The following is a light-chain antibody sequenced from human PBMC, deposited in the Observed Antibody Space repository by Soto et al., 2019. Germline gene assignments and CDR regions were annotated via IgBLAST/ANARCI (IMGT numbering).Light chain of an antibody. CDR1: QGIDNY. J-gene: IGKJ5*01. CDR2: AAS. V-gene: IGKV1-9*01. Sequence: DIQLTQSPSFLSASVGDRVTITCRASQGIDNYLAWYQQKPGRAPKLLIYAASTLQSGGPSRFSGSGFGTEFTLTIRSLQPEDLATFYCQQLNAFPPTFGQGRRLEVK. CDR3: QQLNAFPPT.